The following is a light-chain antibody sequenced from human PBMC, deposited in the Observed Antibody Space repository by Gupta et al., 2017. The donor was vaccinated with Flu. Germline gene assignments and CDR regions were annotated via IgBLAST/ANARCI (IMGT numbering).Light chain of an antibody. J-gene: IGKJ4*01. CDR1: QSVGSS. V-gene: IGKV3-11*01. CDR3: QQRKNWPIT. Sequence: PATLSLSPGERGTLSCRASQSVGSSLGWYQQKPGQTPRLLMYDASNRASGIPARFSGSGSGTDFTLTISSLEPEDSAVYYCQQRKNWPITFGGGTKVEIK. CDR2: DAS.